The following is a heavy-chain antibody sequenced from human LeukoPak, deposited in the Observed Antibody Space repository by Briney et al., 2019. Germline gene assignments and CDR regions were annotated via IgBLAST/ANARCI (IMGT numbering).Heavy chain of an antibody. J-gene: IGHJ4*02. D-gene: IGHD3-22*01. CDR3: ARGSYYDSSGDLDY. CDR1: GSTFRSYW. V-gene: IGHV3-7*03. Sequence: GGSLRLSCAASGSTFRSYWMTWVRQAPGKGLEWVANTNQDGSEKYYVDSVKGRFIISTDNAKNSLYLQMSSLRAEDTAVYYCARGSYYDSSGDLDYWGQGTLVTVSS. CDR2: TNQDGSEK.